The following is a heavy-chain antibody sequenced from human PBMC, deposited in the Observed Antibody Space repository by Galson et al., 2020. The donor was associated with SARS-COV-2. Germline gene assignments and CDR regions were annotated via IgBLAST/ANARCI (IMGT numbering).Heavy chain of an antibody. D-gene: IGHD5-12*01. CDR3: AREGAVATLIDY. V-gene: IGHV4-61*02. J-gene: IGHJ4*02. CDR2: IYISERT. Sequence: SETLSLTCTVSGGSISSSSYYWSWIRQPAGKGLEWLGRIYISERTNYNPSLKSRVTISADTSKNQFSLRLTSVTDADTAVYYCAREGAVATLIDYWGQGTLVTVSS. CDR1: GGSISSSSYY.